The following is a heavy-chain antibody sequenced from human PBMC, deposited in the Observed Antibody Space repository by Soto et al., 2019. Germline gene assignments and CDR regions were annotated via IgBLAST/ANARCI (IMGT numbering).Heavy chain of an antibody. CDR3: ARQVGNSGYDFFSFDY. V-gene: IGHV4-59*08. CDR1: GGSISSYY. J-gene: IGHJ4*02. Sequence: SETLSLTCTVSGGSISSYYWSWIRQPPGKGLEWIGNTYYSGSTNYNPSLKSRVTMSVDTSKNQFSLKLSSVIAADTAVYYCARQVGNSGYDFFSFDYWGQGTLVTVSS. CDR2: TYYSGST. D-gene: IGHD5-12*01.